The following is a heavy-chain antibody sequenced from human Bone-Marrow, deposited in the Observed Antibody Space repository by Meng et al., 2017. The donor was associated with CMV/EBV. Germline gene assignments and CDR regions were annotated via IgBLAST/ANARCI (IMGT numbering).Heavy chain of an antibody. CDR3: ARGGHSKVYYYGMDV. CDR2: MNPNSGNT. Sequence: ASVKVSCKASGYTFTSYDINWVRQATGEGLEWMGWMNPNSGNTGYAQKFQGRVTMTRNTSISTAYMELSSLRSEDTAVYYCARGGHSKVYYYGMDVWGQGTTVTVSS. J-gene: IGHJ6*02. D-gene: IGHD4-11*01. CDR1: GYTFTSYD. V-gene: IGHV1-8*01.